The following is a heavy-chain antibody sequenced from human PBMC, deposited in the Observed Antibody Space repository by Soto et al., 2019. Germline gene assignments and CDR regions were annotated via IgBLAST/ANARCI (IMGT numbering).Heavy chain of an antibody. CDR2: IYYSGSA. J-gene: IGHJ4*02. D-gene: IGHD4-17*01. CDR3: ARRYGYYFDC. Sequence: PSETLSLTCTVSGGSISTSVYYWGWIRQPPGRGLEWMANIYYSGSAYYNPSLKSRVSTSVDTSKNQFSLKLRSVTAADTAVYYCARRYGYYFDCWGQGTLVTVSS. V-gene: IGHV4-39*01. CDR1: GGSISTSVYY.